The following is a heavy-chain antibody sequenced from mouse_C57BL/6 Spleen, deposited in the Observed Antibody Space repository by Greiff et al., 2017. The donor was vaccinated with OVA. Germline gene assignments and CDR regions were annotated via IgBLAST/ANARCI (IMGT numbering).Heavy chain of an antibody. CDR2: INPSTGGT. D-gene: IGHD2-2*01. CDR3: ARIDGYDPSYAMDY. Sequence: EVQLQQSGPELVKPGASVKISCKASGYSFTGYYMNWVKQSPEKSLEWIGEINPSTGGTTYNQKFKAKATLTVDKSSSTAYMQLKSLTSEDSAVYYSARIDGYDPSYAMDYWGQGTSVTVSS. J-gene: IGHJ4*01. V-gene: IGHV1-42*01. CDR1: GYSFTGYY.